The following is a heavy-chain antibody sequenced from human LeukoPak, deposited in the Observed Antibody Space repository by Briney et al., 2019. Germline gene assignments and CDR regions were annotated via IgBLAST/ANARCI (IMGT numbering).Heavy chain of an antibody. CDR3: ARWMAGATGPAVFDY. V-gene: IGHV1-2*02. Sequence: ASVKVSCKASGYTFTGYYMHWVRQAPGQGLEWMGWINPNSGGTNYAQKFQGRVTMTRDTSISTAYMELSRLRSDDTAVYYCARWMAGATGPAVFDYWGQGTLVTVSS. D-gene: IGHD1-26*01. J-gene: IGHJ4*02. CDR2: INPNSGGT. CDR1: GYTFTGYY.